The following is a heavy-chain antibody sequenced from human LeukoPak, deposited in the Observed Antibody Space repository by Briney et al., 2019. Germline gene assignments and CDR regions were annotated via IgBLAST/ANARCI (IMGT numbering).Heavy chain of an antibody. Sequence: GGSLRLSCAASGFTFSSYWMSWVRQAPGKGLEWVANIKQDGSEKYYVDSVKGRFTVSRDNAKNSLYLQMNSLRAEDTAMNYCAKGTKPVMTIPDYWGQGILVTVSS. CDR2: IKQDGSEK. J-gene: IGHJ4*02. CDR1: GFTFSSYW. CDR3: AKGTKPVMTIPDY. V-gene: IGHV3-7*03. D-gene: IGHD1/OR15-1a*01.